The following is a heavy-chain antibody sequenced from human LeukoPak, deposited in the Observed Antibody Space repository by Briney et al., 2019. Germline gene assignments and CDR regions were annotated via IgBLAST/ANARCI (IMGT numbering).Heavy chain of an antibody. D-gene: IGHD3-10*01. J-gene: IGHJ4*02. CDR1: GFTFSSYS. V-gene: IGHV3-21*01. CDR3: ARDRIKYGPFDY. CDR2: ISSSSSYI. Sequence: GGSLRLSCAASGFTFSSYSMNWVRQAPGKGLEWVSSISSSSSYIYYADSVKGRFTISRDNSKNTLYLQMNSLRAEDTAVYYCARDRIKYGPFDYWGQGTLVTVSS.